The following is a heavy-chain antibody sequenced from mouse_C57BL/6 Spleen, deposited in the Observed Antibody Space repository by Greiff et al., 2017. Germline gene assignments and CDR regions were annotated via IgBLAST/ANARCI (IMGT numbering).Heavy chain of an antibody. V-gene: IGHV5-4*03. Sequence: DVKLVESGGGLVKPGGSLKLSCAASGFTFSSYAMSWVRQTPEKRLEWVATISDGGSYTYYPDNVKGRFTISRDNAKNNLYLQMSHLKSEDTAMYYCARSPYYGSSSYYFDYWGQGTTLTVSS. CDR2: ISDGGSYT. CDR3: ARSPYYGSSSYYFDY. CDR1: GFTFSSYA. D-gene: IGHD1-1*01. J-gene: IGHJ2*01.